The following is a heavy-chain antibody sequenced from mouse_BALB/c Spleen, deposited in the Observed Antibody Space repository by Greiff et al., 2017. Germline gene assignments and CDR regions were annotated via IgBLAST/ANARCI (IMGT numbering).Heavy chain of an antibody. V-gene: IGHV5-9-3*01. CDR2: ISSGGSYT. CDR3: ASTTAY. Sequence: EVQVVESGGGLVKPGGSLKLSCAASGFTFSSYAMSWVRQTPEKRLEWVATISSGGSYTYYPDSVKGRFTISRDNAKNTLYLQMSSLRSEDTAMYYCASTTAYWGQGTSVTVSS. D-gene: IGHD1-2*01. J-gene: IGHJ4*01. CDR1: GFTFSSYA.